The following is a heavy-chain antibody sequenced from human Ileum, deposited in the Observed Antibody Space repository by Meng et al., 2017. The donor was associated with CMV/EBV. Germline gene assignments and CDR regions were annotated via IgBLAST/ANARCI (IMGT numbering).Heavy chain of an antibody. Sequence: VSVKVPYQASGYFLNGYFIHRLRQAPGQGLEWMGWINPNSGDTKYEQKFQGRVAITRDTSSSTASMELTRLTSDDTAVYYCDRPRSSGNYLEDVWGQGTMVTVSS. J-gene: IGHJ6*02. D-gene: IGHD1-26*01. CDR3: DRPRSSGNYLEDV. V-gene: IGHV1-2*02. CDR1: GYFLNGYF. CDR2: INPNSGDT.